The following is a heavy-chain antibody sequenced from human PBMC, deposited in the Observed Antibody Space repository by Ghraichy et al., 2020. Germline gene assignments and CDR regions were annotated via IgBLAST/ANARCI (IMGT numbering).Heavy chain of an antibody. CDR2: INHSGST. CDR3: ARGNTAFDY. D-gene: IGHD5-18*01. V-gene: IGHV4-34*01. Sequence: SQTLSLTCAVYGGSFSGYYWSWIRQPPGKGLEWIGEINHSGSTNYNPSLKSRVTISVDTSKNQFSLKLSSVTAADTAVYYCARGNTAFDYWGQGTLVTVSS. J-gene: IGHJ4*02. CDR1: GGSFSGYY.